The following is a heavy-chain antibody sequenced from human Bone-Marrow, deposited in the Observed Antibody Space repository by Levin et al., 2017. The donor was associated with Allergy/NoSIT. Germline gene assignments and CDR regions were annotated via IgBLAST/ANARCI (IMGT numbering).Heavy chain of an antibody. V-gene: IGHV3-21*06. CDR3: ASWAMFYYDGSDFDYFYYGMDV. J-gene: IGHJ6*02. CDR2: ISGGSSRI. D-gene: IGHD3-16*01. CDR1: GLSFSNYD. Sequence: LSLTCAASGLSFSNYDMNWVRQAPGKGLEWVSSISGGSSRIYYADSVKGRFTISRDNAKNSLYLQMSSLRVEDTAVYYCASWAMFYYDGSDFDYFYYGMDVWGQGTTVTVSS.